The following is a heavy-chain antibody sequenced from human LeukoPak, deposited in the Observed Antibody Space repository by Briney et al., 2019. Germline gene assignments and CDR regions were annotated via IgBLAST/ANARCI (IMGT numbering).Heavy chain of an antibody. D-gene: IGHD3-22*01. CDR1: NGSITNYY. CDR2: IYYSGNT. V-gene: IGHV4-59*01. CDR3: ARGSQSYYYDSSGYYFFDY. J-gene: IGHJ4*02. Sequence: PSETLSLTCTVSNGSITNYYWNWIRQPPGKGLEWLGYIYYSGNTNYNPSLKSRVTISVDTSKNQFSLKLSSVTAADTAVYYCARGSQSYYYDSSGYYFFDYWGQGTLVTVSS.